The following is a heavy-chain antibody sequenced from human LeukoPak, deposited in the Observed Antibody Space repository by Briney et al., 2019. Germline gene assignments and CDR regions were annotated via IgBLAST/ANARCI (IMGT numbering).Heavy chain of an antibody. Sequence: GGSLRLSCTASGFTFGSSGMHWVRQAPGKGLVWVSRINTDGSSTSYADSVKGRFTISRDNAKNTLYLQMNSLRAEDTAVYYCAREIKPAAIWGQGTLVTVSS. CDR2: INTDGSST. D-gene: IGHD2-2*01. CDR1: GFTFGSSG. CDR3: AREIKPAAI. J-gene: IGHJ4*02. V-gene: IGHV3-74*01.